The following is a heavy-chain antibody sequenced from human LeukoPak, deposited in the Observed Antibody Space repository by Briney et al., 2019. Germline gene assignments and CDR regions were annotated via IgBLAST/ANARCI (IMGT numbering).Heavy chain of an antibody. J-gene: IGHJ4*02. V-gene: IGHV3-33*08. CDR3: ARYVTTVTYFDH. CDR2: IWYDGSNK. D-gene: IGHD4-17*01. CDR1: GFTFSSYG. Sequence: GGSLRLSCAASGFTFSSYGMHWVRQAPGKGLEWVAVIWYDGSNKYYAVSVKGRFTISRDNSKNTLYLQMNSLSAEDTAVYYCARYVTTVTYFDHWGQGTLVTVSS.